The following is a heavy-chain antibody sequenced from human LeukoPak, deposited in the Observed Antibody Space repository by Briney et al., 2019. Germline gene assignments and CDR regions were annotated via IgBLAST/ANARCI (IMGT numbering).Heavy chain of an antibody. CDR1: GYTLTELS. D-gene: IGHD6-13*01. Sequence: RRASVKVSCKVSGYTLTELSMHWVRQAPGKGLEWMGGFDPEGGETIYAQKFQGRVTMTEDTSTDTAYMELSSLRSEDTAVYYCATDRSSVKAWAEYFQHWGQGTLVTVSS. CDR2: FDPEGGET. CDR3: ATDRSSVKAWAEYFQH. V-gene: IGHV1-24*01. J-gene: IGHJ1*01.